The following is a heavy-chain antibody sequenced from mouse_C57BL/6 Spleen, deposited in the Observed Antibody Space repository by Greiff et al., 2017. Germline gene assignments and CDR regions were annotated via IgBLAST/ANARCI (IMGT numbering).Heavy chain of an antibody. CDR2: INPNNGGT. CDR3: YYYGSSYDWYFDV. Sequence: VKLQQSGPELVKPGASVKMSCKASGYTFTDYNMHWVKQSHGKSLAWIGYINPNNGGTSYNQKFKGKATLTVNKSSSTAYMELRSLTSEDAAVYYCYYYGSSYDWYFDVWGTGTTVTVSS. CDR1: GYTFTDYN. V-gene: IGHV1-22*01. J-gene: IGHJ1*03. D-gene: IGHD1-1*01.